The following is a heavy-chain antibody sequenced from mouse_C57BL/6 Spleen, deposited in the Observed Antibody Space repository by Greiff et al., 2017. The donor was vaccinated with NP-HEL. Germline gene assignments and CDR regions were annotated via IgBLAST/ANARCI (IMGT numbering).Heavy chain of an antibody. V-gene: IGHV1-82*01. J-gene: IGHJ2*01. CDR2: IYPGDGDT. D-gene: IGHD1-1*01. Sequence: VKLVESGPELVKPGASVKISCKASGYAFSSSWMNWVKQRPGQGLEWIGRIYPGDGDTNYNGKFKGKATLTADKSSSTAYMQLSSLTSEDSAVYFCARWITTVVATDFDDWGKGTTLTVSS. CDR1: GYAFSSSW. CDR3: ARWITTVVATDFDD.